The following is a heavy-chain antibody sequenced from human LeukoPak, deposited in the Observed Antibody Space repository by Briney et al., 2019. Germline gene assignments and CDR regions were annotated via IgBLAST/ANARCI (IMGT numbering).Heavy chain of an antibody. CDR3: ARGAIAPDN. D-gene: IGHD2-21*01. V-gene: IGHV3-74*01. Sequence: PGGSLRLSCVASGFTFSSSWIHWVRQVPGKGLVWVSRLNTDGSNTAYADSVEGRFTLSSDNAKNTVYLQMNSLRAEDTGVYYRARGAIAPDNWGQGTLVIVSS. CDR2: LNTDGSNT. CDR1: GFTFSSSW. J-gene: IGHJ4*02.